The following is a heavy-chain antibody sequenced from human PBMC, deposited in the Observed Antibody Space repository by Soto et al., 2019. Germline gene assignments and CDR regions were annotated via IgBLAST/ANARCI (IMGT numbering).Heavy chain of an antibody. CDR3: AKATTNGGWFNPFDS. CDR2: LSGSGTST. CDR1: GFSFVNYA. Sequence: GGSLRLSCAASGFSFVNYAMNWVRQAPGKGLEWVSGLSGSGTSTYYADSVKGRFTISRDNSRDTLFLQMNSLTADDTAVYYCAKATTNGGWFNPFDSWGQGALVAV. D-gene: IGHD6-19*01. V-gene: IGHV3-23*01. J-gene: IGHJ4*02.